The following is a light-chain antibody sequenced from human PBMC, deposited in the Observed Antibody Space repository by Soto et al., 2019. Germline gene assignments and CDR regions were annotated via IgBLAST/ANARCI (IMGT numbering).Light chain of an antibody. CDR1: SSDVGGYNH. J-gene: IGLJ2*01. Sequence: QSTLAQPASVSGSPGQSITISCTGTSSDVGGYNHVSWYQHSPGKAPKLILFAVSDRPSGVSHRFSGSKSGNTASLTISGLQAEDEADYYCCSYTSLSTVVFGGGTQLTVL. V-gene: IGLV2-14*01. CDR3: CSYTSLSTVV. CDR2: AVS.